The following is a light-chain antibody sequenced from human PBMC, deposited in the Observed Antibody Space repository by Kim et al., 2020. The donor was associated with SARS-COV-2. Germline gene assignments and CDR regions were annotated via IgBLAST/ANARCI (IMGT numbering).Light chain of an antibody. Sequence: DIQMTQSPSSLSASVGDSVTITCRASQSIRTQLNWYQQKPGRAPKLLIYGASNVQSGVPSRIRGSGSGTEFTLTISSLQPEDFATYFCQQSYTTPRSFGQGTKVDIK. CDR1: QSIRTQ. CDR2: GAS. V-gene: IGKV1-39*01. J-gene: IGKJ1*01. CDR3: QQSYTTPRS.